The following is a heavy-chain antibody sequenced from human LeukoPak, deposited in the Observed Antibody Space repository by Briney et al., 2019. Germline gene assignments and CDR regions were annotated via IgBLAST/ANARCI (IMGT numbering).Heavy chain of an antibody. J-gene: IGHJ6*03. CDR2: INWNGGST. Sequence: PGGSLRLSCAASGFTFDDYGMSWVRQAPGKGLEWVSGINWNGGSTGYADSVKGRFTISRDNAKNSLYLQMNSLRAEDTALYHCARVRGYDFWSGSEWYMDVWGKGTTVAVSS. V-gene: IGHV3-20*01. D-gene: IGHD3-3*01. CDR3: ARVRGYDFWSGSEWYMDV. CDR1: GFTFDDYG.